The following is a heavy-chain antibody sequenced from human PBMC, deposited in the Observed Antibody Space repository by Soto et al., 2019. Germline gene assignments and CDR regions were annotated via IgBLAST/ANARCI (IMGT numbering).Heavy chain of an antibody. J-gene: IGHJ4*02. CDR2: INHSGST. CDR3: ARDGGIVGATTAY. CDR1: GGSFSGYY. V-gene: IGHV4-34*01. D-gene: IGHD1-26*01. Sequence: SETLSLTCAVYGGSFSGYYWTRIRQPPGTGLEWIGEINHSGSTNYNPSLKSRVTISVDTSKNQFSLKLSSVTAADTAVYYCARDGGIVGATTAYWRQGTLVTVSS.